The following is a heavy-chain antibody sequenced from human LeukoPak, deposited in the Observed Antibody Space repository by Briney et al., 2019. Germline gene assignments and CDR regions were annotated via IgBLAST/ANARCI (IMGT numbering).Heavy chain of an antibody. CDR3: ARDPRYYYGSGSWFDP. Sequence: PSETLSLTCAVSGYSISSGYYWGWIRQPPGKGLEWIGSIYHSGRTYYNPSLKSRVTISVDTSKNQFSLKLSSVTAADTAVYYCARDPRYYYGSGSWFDPWGQGTLVTVSS. D-gene: IGHD3-10*01. J-gene: IGHJ5*02. CDR2: IYHSGRT. V-gene: IGHV4-38-2*02. CDR1: GYSISSGYY.